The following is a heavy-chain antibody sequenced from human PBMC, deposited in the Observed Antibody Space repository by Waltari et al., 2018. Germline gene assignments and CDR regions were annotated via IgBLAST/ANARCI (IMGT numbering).Heavy chain of an antibody. CDR3: AREYSSFEPIFDY. V-gene: IGHV4-34*02. J-gene: IGHJ4*02. D-gene: IGHD5-12*01. CDR1: DDSFSKYY. Sequence: QVQLQQWGAGLLKPSETLSVTCEVFDDSFSKYYWVWIRQPPGKGLEWIGEINRSGSTNYNPSLKGRVTISLDMSKKQVSRRVTSVTAADTAVYYCAREYSSFEPIFDYWGRGTLVTVSS. CDR2: INRSGST.